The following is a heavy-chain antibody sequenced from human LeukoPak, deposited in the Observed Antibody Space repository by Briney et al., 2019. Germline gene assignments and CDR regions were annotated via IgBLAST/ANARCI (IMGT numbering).Heavy chain of an antibody. D-gene: IGHD3-22*01. CDR1: GGSISSDYYY. V-gene: IGHV4-39*01. J-gene: IGHJ4*02. Sequence: PSQTLSLTCAVSGGSISSDYYYWGWIRQPPGKGREWIGNIYYRGTTYYNPSLKSRVTISVDTSKKRFSLKLSSVTAADTAVYYCATPFYYDSSLDYWGQGILVTVSS. CDR2: IYYRGTT. CDR3: ATPFYYDSSLDY.